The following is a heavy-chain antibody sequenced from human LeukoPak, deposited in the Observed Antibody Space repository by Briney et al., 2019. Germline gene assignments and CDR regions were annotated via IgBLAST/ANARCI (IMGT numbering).Heavy chain of an antibody. J-gene: IGHJ4*02. V-gene: IGHV4-39*01. Sequence: SETLSLTCTVSGGSISGSSYYWGWIRQPPGKGLEWIGSIYYNPSLKSRVTISVDTSKNQFSLKLSSVTAADTAVYYCARGLVTIFGVVIKQFDYWGQGTLVTVSS. D-gene: IGHD3-3*01. CDR1: GGSISGSSYY. CDR2: IY. CDR3: ARGLVTIFGVVIKQFDY.